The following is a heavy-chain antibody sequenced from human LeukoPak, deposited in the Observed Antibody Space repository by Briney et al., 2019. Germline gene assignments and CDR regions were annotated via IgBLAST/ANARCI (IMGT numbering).Heavy chain of an antibody. CDR1: GYTFTGYY. CDR2: INPNSGGT. J-gene: IGHJ6*03. Sequence: ASVKVSCKASGYTFTGYYIHWVRQAPGQGLEWMGRINPNSGGTNYAQNFQGRVTMTRDTSINTAYMELSRLRSDDTAVYYCARAVYGSSANYMDVWGRGTTVAVSS. V-gene: IGHV1-2*06. D-gene: IGHD3-22*01. CDR3: ARAVYGSSANYMDV.